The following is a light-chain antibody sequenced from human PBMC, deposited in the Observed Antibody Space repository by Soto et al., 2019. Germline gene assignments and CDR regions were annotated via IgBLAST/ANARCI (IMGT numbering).Light chain of an antibody. CDR2: EVS. V-gene: IGLV2-14*01. Sequence: QSALTQPASVSASPGQSITISCTGTSSDVGGYNYVSWYQQHPGEAPKLMIYEVSNRPSGVSNRFSGSKSGNTASLTISGLRAEDEADYYCSSYTSSPTVIFGGGTKLTVL. J-gene: IGLJ2*01. CDR3: SSYTSSPTVI. CDR1: SSDVGGYNY.